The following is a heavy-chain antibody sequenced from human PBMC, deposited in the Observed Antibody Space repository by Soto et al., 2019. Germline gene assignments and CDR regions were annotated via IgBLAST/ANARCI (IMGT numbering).Heavy chain of an antibody. CDR3: GGAAAGTELAAWIDS. Sequence: QLQLQESGPGLVKPSETLSLTCTVSGGSISSSSYYWGWIRQPPGKGLEWIGSIYYSGSTYYNPSLKSRVTISVDTSKNQFSLKLSSVTAADTAVYYCGGAAAGTELAAWIDSWGQGPLVTVSS. CDR1: GGSISSSSYY. D-gene: IGHD6-13*01. J-gene: IGHJ4*02. CDR2: IYYSGST. V-gene: IGHV4-39*01.